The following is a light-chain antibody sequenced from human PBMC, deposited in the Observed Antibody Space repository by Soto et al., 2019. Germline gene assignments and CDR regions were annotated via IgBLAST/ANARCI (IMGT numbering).Light chain of an antibody. Sequence: EILFTPSPATLSLSPGERVTLSCRASQSVSSNLAWYQQKPGQAPRLLIYGASSRATGIPDRFSGSGSGTDFPLTISRLEPEDFAVYYCQQYGSSRTFGQGTKVDIK. CDR1: QSVSSN. CDR2: GAS. J-gene: IGKJ1*01. CDR3: QQYGSSRT. V-gene: IGKV3-20*01.